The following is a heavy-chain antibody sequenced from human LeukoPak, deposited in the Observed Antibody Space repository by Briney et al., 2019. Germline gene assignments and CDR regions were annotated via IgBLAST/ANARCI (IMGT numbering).Heavy chain of an antibody. CDR3: ARQAQEGGYYT. J-gene: IGHJ4*02. D-gene: IGHD3-22*01. CDR2: IYYSGST. V-gene: IGHV4-30-4*01. Sequence: SETLSLTCTVSGGSISSGDYYWSWIRQPPGKGLEWIGYIYYSGSTYYNPSLKSRVTISVDTSKNQFSLKLSSVTAADTAVYYCARQAQEGGYYTWGQGTLVTVSS. CDR1: GGSISSGDYY.